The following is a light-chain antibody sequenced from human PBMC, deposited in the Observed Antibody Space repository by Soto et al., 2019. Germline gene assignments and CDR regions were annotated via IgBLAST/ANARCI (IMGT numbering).Light chain of an antibody. Sequence: EIVMTQSPGTLSLSPGEGATLSCRASQSVSSYLAWYQQKPGQAPRLLIYGASSRATGIQDRFSGSGSGTDFTLTIRRLEPEDFAVYYCKQYGSSPRTFGQGTKVDIK. CDR2: GAS. J-gene: IGKJ1*01. V-gene: IGKV3-20*01. CDR1: QSVSSY. CDR3: KQYGSSPRT.